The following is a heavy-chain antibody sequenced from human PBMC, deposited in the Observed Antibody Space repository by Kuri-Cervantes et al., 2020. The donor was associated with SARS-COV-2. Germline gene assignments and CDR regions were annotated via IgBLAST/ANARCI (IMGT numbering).Heavy chain of an antibody. Sequence: LSLTCAASGFTFSSYGMHWVRQAPGKGLEWVGFVRRDGSNYYYADSVRGRFTISRDNSKNSLYLEMNSLRPEDTAVNYCAKVETASLDYWGQGTLVTVSS. D-gene: IGHD3-3*01. CDR1: GFTFSSYG. CDR3: AKVETASLDY. CDR2: VRRDGSNY. V-gene: IGHV3-30*02. J-gene: IGHJ4*02.